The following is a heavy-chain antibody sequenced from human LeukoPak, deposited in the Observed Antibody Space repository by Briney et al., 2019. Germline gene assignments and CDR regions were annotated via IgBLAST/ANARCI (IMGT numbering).Heavy chain of an antibody. CDR3: ASAPWLLPNDAFDI. D-gene: IGHD3-22*01. CDR1: GYTFSSYG. V-gene: IGHV1-18*01. Sequence: ASVKVSCKASGYTFSSYGISWVRQAPGQGLEWMGWISAYNGNTNYAQKLQGRVTMTTDTSTSTAYMELRSLRSDDTAVYYCASAPWLLPNDAFDICGQGTMVTVSS. CDR2: ISAYNGNT. J-gene: IGHJ3*02.